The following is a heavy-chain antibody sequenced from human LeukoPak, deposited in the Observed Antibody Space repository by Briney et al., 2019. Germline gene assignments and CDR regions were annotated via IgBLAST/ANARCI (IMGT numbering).Heavy chain of an antibody. D-gene: IGHD4-17*01. CDR1: GFTFSSYG. V-gene: IGHV3-30*02. CDR3: AKVGVTTPSY. Sequence: GGSQRLSCAASGFTFSSYGMHWVRQAPGKGLEWVAFIRYDGSNKYYADSVKGRFTISRDNSKNTLYLQMNSLRAEDTAVYYCAKVGVTTPSYWGQGTLVTVSS. CDR2: IRYDGSNK. J-gene: IGHJ4*02.